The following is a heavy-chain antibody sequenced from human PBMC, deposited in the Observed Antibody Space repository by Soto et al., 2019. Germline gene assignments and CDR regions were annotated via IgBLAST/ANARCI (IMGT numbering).Heavy chain of an antibody. CDR2: ISGTGADT. V-gene: IGHV3-23*01. J-gene: IGHJ6*02. CDR3: ARGEILAHGMDV. CDR1: GFSFSGSG. Sequence: EVQLLESGGGLVQPGGSLRLPCAASGFSFSGSGMTWVRQAPGKGLDWVSSISGTGADTFYADSVRGRFTVSRDNSKNTLFLQMNSLRPDDTAVYYCARGEILAHGMDVWGQGTTVTVSS. D-gene: IGHD3-3*01.